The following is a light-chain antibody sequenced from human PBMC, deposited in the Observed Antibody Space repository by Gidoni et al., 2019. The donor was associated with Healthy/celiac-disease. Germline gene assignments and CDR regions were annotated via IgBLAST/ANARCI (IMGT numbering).Light chain of an antibody. J-gene: IGKJ3*01. CDR1: QGISSW. CDR3: QQANSFPFT. V-gene: IGKV1-12*01. Sequence: DIQMTQSPSSVSASVGDRVTITCRASQGISSWLAWHQQKPGKAPKLLIYAASSLQSGVPSRFSGSGSGTDFTLTISSLQPEDFATYYCQQANSFPFTFXPXTKVDIK. CDR2: AAS.